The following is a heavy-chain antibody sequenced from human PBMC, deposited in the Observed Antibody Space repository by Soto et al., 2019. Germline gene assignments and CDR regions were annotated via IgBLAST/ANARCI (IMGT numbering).Heavy chain of an antibody. Sequence: APVKVCWTCSGGAFSSYSISWVLQAPIQGLECMGGFIPIFSTANYAQKFQGRVMITADEPTSTAYMELSSLRSEDTAVYYCARCLGEDIVLMVYAILGPWAPFSAYYGMAGRRQGTTVTV. CDR1: GGAFSSYS. D-gene: IGHD2-8*01. CDR3: ARCLGEDIVLMVYAILGPWAPFSAYYGMAG. J-gene: IGHJ6*01. CDR2: FIPIFSTA. V-gene: IGHV1-69*13.